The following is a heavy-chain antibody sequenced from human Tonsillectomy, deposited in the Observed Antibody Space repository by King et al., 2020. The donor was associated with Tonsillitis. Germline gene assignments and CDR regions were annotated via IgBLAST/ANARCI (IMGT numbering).Heavy chain of an antibody. CDR3: AKTFNYYDSNGYYAFDI. J-gene: IGHJ3*02. CDR2: IYTSGST. D-gene: IGHD3-22*01. V-gene: IGHV4-61*02. CDR1: GGAITSGSYY. Sequence: QLQESGPGLVKPSETLSLTCTVSGGAITSGSYYWSWIRQPAGKGLEWIGRIYTSGSTNYNPSLKSRVTISVDTSKKQFSLNLSPVTAADTAMYYCAKTFNYYDSNGYYAFDIWGQGTMVTVSS.